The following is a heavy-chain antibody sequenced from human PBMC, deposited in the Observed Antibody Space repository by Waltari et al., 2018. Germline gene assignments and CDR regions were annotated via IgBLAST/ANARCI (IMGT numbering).Heavy chain of an antibody. V-gene: IGHV3-48*04. Sequence: EVQLVESGGGLVQPGGSLRLSCAASGFTFRSYSMHWVRQGPGAGLEWVSYISSSSSTIYYADSVKGRFTISRDNAKNSLYLQMNSLRAEDTAVYYCARAFRTDYFDYWGQGTLVTVSS. CDR3: ARAFRTDYFDY. J-gene: IGHJ4*02. CDR2: ISSSSSTI. D-gene: IGHD3-3*02. CDR1: GFTFRSYS.